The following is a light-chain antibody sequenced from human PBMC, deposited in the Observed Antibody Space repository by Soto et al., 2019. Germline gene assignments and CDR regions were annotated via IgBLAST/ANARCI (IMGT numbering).Light chain of an antibody. V-gene: IGLV2-11*01. CDR1: TSDVGGYNY. J-gene: IGLJ1*01. Sequence: QSALTQPRSLSVSPGQSVTISFTGSTSDVGGYNYVSWYQKHPGRAPKLMIYDVTKRPSGVPDRFSGSKSGNTASLTISGLQAEDEAAYYCCSYAGSYTFYVFGTGTKVTVL. CDR3: CSYAGSYTFYV. CDR2: DVT.